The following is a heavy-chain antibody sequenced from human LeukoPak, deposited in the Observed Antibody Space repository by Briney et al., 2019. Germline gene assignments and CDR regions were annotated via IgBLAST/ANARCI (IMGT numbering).Heavy chain of an antibody. V-gene: IGHV1-69*13. J-gene: IGHJ5*02. CDR1: GGTFSSYA. CDR2: IIPIFGTA. Sequence: ASVKVSCKASGGTFSSYAISWVRQAPGQGLEWMGGIIPIFGTANYAQKFQGRVTITADESTSTAYMELSSLRSEDTAVYYCARADIVVVPAAINWFDPWAREPWSPSPQ. D-gene: IGHD2-2*02. CDR3: ARADIVVVPAAINWFDP.